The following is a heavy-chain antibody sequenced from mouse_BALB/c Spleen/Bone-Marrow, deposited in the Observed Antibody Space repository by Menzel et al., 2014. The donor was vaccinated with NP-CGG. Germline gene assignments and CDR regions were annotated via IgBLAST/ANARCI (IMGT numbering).Heavy chain of an antibody. Sequence: EVKLMESGPELVKPGASVKMSCKASGYTFTGYVMHWVKQKPGQGLEWIGNINPYNDGIKYNEKFKGKATLTSDISSTTAYMELSGLTSEDSAVYFGAREGWLLRFDCWGQGTILTVSS. V-gene: IGHV1-14*01. J-gene: IGHJ2*01. D-gene: IGHD2-3*01. CDR2: INPYNDGI. CDR3: AREGWLLRFDC. CDR1: GYTFTGYV.